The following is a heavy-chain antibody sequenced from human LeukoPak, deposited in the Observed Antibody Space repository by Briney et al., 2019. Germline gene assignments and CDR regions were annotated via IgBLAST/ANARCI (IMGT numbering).Heavy chain of an antibody. D-gene: IGHD3-10*01. Sequence: PSETLSLTCTVSGGSISSYYWSWIRQPPGKGLEWIGYIYYSGSTNYNPSLKSQVTISVDTSKNQFSLKLSSVTAADTAVYYCARSLPYYYGSGSYYFDYWGQGTLVTVSS. CDR3: ARSLPYYYGSGSYYFDY. CDR2: IYYSGST. CDR1: GGSISSYY. J-gene: IGHJ4*02. V-gene: IGHV4-59*08.